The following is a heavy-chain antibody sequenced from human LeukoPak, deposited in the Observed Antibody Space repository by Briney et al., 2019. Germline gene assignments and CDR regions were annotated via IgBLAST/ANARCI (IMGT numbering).Heavy chain of an antibody. V-gene: IGHV3-74*01. CDR2: INTDGSST. Sequence: GGSLRLSCAASGFTFSSYWMHWVRQAPGKGLVWVSRINTDGSSTSYADSVKGRFTISRDNSKNTLYLQMNSLRAEDTAVYYCAKDSRYDFWSGYCFDYWGQGTLVTVSS. D-gene: IGHD3-3*01. J-gene: IGHJ4*02. CDR1: GFTFSSYW. CDR3: AKDSRYDFWSGYCFDY.